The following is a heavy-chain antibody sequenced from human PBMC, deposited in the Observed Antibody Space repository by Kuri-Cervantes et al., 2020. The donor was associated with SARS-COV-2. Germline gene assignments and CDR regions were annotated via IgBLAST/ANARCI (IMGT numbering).Heavy chain of an antibody. CDR3: ARAVDIVVVSAAVYYFDY. CDR2: IYYSGST. D-gene: IGHD2-2*01. V-gene: IGHV4-61*01. J-gene: IGHJ4*02. Sequence: SETLSLTCTVSGGSVSSGSYYWSWIRQPPGKGLEWIGYIYYSGSTNYNPSLKSRVTISVDTSKNQFSLTLSSVTAADTAVYYCARAVDIVVVSAAVYYFDYWGQGTLVTVSS. CDR1: GGSVSSGSYY.